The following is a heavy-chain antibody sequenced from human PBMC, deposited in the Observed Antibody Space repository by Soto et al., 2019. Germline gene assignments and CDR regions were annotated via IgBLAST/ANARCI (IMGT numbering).Heavy chain of an antibody. CDR2: IYVGDSDT. J-gene: IGHJ4*02. V-gene: IGHV5-51*01. Sequence: PGESLKISCKGSGYSFTNYWIGWVRQMPRKGLEWMGIIYVGDSDTRYSPSFQGQVTISADKSISTAYLQWSSLKASDTAMYYCARLVNIFDFDYWAREPWSPSPQ. CDR3: ARLVNIFDFDY. D-gene: IGHD2-21*01. CDR1: GYSFTNYW.